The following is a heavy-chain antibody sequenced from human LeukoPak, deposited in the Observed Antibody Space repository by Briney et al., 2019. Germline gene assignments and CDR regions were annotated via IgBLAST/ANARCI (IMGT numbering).Heavy chain of an antibody. CDR3: ARGPRPGSSGYPNLDY. CDR1: GFTVSSNY. J-gene: IGHJ4*02. D-gene: IGHD3-22*01. CDR2: IYSGSST. V-gene: IGHV3-53*01. Sequence: PGGSLRLSCAASGFTVSSNYMNWVRQAPGKGLEWVSLIYSGSSTNYAGSVKGRFTISRDNSKNTLYLQMNSLRAEDTAVYYCARGPRPGSSGYPNLDYWGQGTLVTVSS.